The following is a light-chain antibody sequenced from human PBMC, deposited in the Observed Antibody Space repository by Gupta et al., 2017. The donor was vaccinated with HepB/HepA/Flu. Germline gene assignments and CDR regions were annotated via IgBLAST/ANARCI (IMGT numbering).Light chain of an antibody. CDR2: LGS. V-gene: IGKV2-28*01. J-gene: IGKJ1*01. CDR1: QSLLHSNGYNY. CDR3: MQALQTRT. Sequence: DIVMAPSPLSLPLTPGEPASISCRSSQSLLHSNGYNYLDWYLQKPGQSPQLLIYLGSNRASGVPDRFSGSGSGTDFTLKISRVEAEDVGVYYCMQALQTRTFGQGTKVEIK.